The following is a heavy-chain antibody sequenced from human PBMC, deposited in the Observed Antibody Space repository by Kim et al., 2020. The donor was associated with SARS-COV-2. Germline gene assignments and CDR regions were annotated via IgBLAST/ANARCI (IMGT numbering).Heavy chain of an antibody. D-gene: IGHD2-15*01. CDR1: GFTLSSYW. Sequence: GGSLRLSCAASGFTLSSYWMHWVRQAPGKGLVWVSRINGDGSTTSYADSVKGRFTISRDNAKNTLYLQMNSLRAEDTAVYYCARSGGMLNYWGQGTLVTVSS. J-gene: IGHJ4*02. CDR3: ARSGGMLNY. V-gene: IGHV3-74*01. CDR2: INGDGSTT.